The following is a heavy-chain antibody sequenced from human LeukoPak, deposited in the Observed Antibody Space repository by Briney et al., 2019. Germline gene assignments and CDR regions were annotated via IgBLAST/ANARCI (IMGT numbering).Heavy chain of an antibody. CDR2: INHSGST. CDR3: ARAPYYYDSSGYRRSNYYYYMDV. V-gene: IGHV4-34*01. CDR1: GGSFSGYY. D-gene: IGHD3-22*01. Sequence: SSETLSLTCAVYGGSFSGYYWSWIRQPPGKGLEWIGEINHSGSTNYNPSLKSRVTISVDTSKNQFSLKLSSVTAADTAVYYCARAPYYYDSSGYRRSNYYYYMDVWGKGTTVTVSS. J-gene: IGHJ6*03.